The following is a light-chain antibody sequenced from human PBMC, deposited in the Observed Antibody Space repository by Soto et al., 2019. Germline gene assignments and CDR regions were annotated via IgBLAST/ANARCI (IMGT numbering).Light chain of an antibody. Sequence: QSALTQPASVSGSPGQSITFSCTGTSSDVGSDNLVSWYQPHPGKAPKLMIYEGSKRPSGVSNRFSGSKSGNTASLTISGLQAEDEADYYCCSYAGSSTVVFGGGTKLTVL. V-gene: IGLV2-23*01. CDR2: EGS. J-gene: IGLJ3*02. CDR3: CSYAGSSTVV. CDR1: SSDVGSDNL.